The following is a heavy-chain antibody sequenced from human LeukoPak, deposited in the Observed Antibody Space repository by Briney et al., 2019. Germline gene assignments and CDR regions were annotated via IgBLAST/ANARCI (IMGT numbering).Heavy chain of an antibody. V-gene: IGHV3-30*18. J-gene: IGHJ4*02. CDR2: ISYDGSNK. CDR3: AKGVGSSGYYYQNHFDC. Sequence: GGSLRLSCAASGFTFSNYGMHWVRWAPGKGLEWVAVISYDGSNKYYADSVKGRFTISRDNSKNTLYLQMSSLGVEDTSVYYCAKGVGSSGYYYQNHFDCWGQGTLVTVSS. D-gene: IGHD3-22*01. CDR1: GFTFSNYG.